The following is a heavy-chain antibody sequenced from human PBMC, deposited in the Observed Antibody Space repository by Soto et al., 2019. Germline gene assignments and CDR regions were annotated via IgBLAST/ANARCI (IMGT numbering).Heavy chain of an antibody. D-gene: IGHD2-15*01. CDR3: ARVDVLRQWYFDL. CDR2: IIPILGIA. V-gene: IGHV1-69*02. Sequence: QVQLVQSGAEVKKPGSSVKVSCKASGGTFSSYTISWVRQAPGQGLEWMGRIIPILGIANYAQKFQGRVTITADKATSTAYMELSSLRSEATAVYYCARVDVLRQWYFDLWGRGTLVTVSS. J-gene: IGHJ2*01. CDR1: GGTFSSYT.